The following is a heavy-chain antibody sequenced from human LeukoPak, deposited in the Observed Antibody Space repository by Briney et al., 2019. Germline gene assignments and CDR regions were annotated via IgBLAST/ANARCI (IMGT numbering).Heavy chain of an antibody. V-gene: IGHV3-23*01. J-gene: IGHJ4*02. Sequence: PGGSLRLSCAASGFTFDDYAMHWVRQAPGKGLEWVSAISGSGGSTYYADSVKGRFTISRDNSKDTLYLQMNSLRAEDTAVYYCAKAGTIFGVVHFDYWGQGTLVTVSS. CDR1: GFTFDDYA. CDR3: AKAGTIFGVVHFDY. CDR2: ISGSGGST. D-gene: IGHD3-3*01.